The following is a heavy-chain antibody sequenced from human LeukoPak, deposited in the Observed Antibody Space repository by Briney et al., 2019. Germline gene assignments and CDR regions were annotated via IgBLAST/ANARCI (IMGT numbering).Heavy chain of an antibody. CDR3: ARDHYGSGSYCLDY. D-gene: IGHD3-10*01. Sequence: GGSLRLSCAASGFTFSSYAMHWVRQAPGKGLEWVAVISYDGSNKYYADSVKGRFTISRDNSKNTLYLQMNSLRAEDTAVYYCARDHYGSGSYCLDYWGQGTLVTVSS. V-gene: IGHV3-30-3*01. CDR1: GFTFSSYA. J-gene: IGHJ4*02. CDR2: ISYDGSNK.